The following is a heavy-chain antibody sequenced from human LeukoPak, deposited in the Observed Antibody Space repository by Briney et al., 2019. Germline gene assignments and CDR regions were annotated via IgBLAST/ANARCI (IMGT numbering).Heavy chain of an antibody. CDR3: ARGRRFLEWFRPRYYYYYMDV. D-gene: IGHD3-3*01. J-gene: IGHJ6*03. CDR1: RYTFTSYD. CDR2: MNPNSGNT. V-gene: IGHV1-8*01. Sequence: GASVKVSCKASRYTFTSYDINWVRQATGQGLEWMGWMNPNSGNTGYAQKFQGRVTMTRNTSISTAYMELSSLRSEDTAVYYCARGRRFLEWFRPRYYYYYMDVWGKGTTVTVSS.